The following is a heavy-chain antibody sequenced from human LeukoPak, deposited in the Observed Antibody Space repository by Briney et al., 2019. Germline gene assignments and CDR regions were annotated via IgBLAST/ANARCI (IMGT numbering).Heavy chain of an antibody. Sequence: SVKVSCKSSGGTFISYAISWVRQAPGQGLDWMGSIIPIFGTANYAQKFQGRVTITTDASTSTAYMELSSLRSEDTAVYYCVGSLLHLRFDYWGQGTLVTVSS. D-gene: IGHD3-22*01. CDR2: IIPIFGTA. J-gene: IGHJ4*02. CDR3: VGSLLHLRFDY. V-gene: IGHV1-69*05. CDR1: GGTFISYA.